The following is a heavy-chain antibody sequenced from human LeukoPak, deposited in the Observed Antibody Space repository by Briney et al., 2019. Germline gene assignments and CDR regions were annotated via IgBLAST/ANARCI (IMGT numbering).Heavy chain of an antibody. D-gene: IGHD3-22*01. Sequence: SETLSLTCTVSGGSISSGDYYWSWIRQPPGKGLEWIGYIYYSGSTYYNPSLKSRVTISVDTSENQFSLKLSSVTAADTAVYYCARSTMIVPFDYWGQGTLVTVSS. CDR2: IYYSGST. CDR1: GGSISSGDYY. J-gene: IGHJ4*02. CDR3: ARSTMIVPFDY. V-gene: IGHV4-30-4*08.